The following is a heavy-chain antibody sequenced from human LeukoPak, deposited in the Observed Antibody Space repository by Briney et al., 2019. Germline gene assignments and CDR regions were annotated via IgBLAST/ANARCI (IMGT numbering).Heavy chain of an antibody. CDR2: ISGSGGST. J-gene: IGHJ4*02. V-gene: IGHV3-23*01. Sequence: GGSLRLSCAASGFTFSNYAMGWVRQAPGKGLEWVSAISGSGGSTYYADSVKGRLTISRDNSKNTLYLQMHSLRAEDTALYYCAKGVRGWYVYLAYWGQGTLVTVSS. CDR1: GFTFSNYA. D-gene: IGHD6-19*01. CDR3: AKGVRGWYVYLAY.